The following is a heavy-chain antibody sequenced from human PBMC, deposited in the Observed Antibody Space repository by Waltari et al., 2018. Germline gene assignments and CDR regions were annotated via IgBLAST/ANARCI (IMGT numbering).Heavy chain of an antibody. V-gene: IGHV4-4*07. CDR3: ARVQYPNYFDY. J-gene: IGHJ4*02. Sequence: QVQLQESGPGLVKPSETLSLTCTVTGGSISSYYWSWIRPPAGKGREWIGRIYTSGSTNYKPSRKSRVTMSVDTAKNQFSLKLSSVTAADTAVYYCARVQYPNYFDYWGQGTLVTGSS. CDR1: GGSISSYY. CDR2: IYTSGST. D-gene: IGHD2-2*02.